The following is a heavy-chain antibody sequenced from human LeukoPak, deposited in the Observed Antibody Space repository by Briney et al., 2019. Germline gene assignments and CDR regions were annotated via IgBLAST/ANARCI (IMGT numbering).Heavy chain of an antibody. Sequence: SETLSLTCTVSGGSLSSSSYYWGWIRQPPGKGLEWIGSIYYSGSTYYNPSLKSRVTISVDTSKNQFSLKLSSVTAADTAVYYCARGGQYYDFWSGYSLASFDYWGQGTLVTVSS. V-gene: IGHV4-39*07. CDR2: IYYSGST. D-gene: IGHD3-3*01. CDR3: ARGGQYYDFWSGYSLASFDY. CDR1: GGSLSSSSYY. J-gene: IGHJ4*02.